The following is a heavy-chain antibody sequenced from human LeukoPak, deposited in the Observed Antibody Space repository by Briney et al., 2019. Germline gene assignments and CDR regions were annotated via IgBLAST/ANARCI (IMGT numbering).Heavy chain of an antibody. V-gene: IGHV3-53*01. J-gene: IGHJ5*02. CDR2: IYSGGST. CDR1: GFTVRSNY. D-gene: IGHD3-10*01. CDR3: AKTSGPAGGWFDP. Sequence: GGSLRLSCAASGFTVRSNYMTWVRQAPGKGLEWVSVIYSGGSTYYADSVKGRFTISRDNSKNTLYLQMNSLRAEDTAVYYCAKTSGPAGGWFDPWGQGTLVTVSS.